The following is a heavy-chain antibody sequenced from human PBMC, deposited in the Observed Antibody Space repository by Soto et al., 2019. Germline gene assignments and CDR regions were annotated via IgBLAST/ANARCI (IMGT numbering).Heavy chain of an antibody. CDR1: GGTLSSYA. V-gene: IGHV1-69*13. J-gene: IGHJ6*02. D-gene: IGHD6-13*01. CDR3: ARTSKAAAYYYYYGMDV. Sequence: SVKVSWKDSGGTLSSYAISWVRQDPGQGLEWMGGIIPIFGTANYAQKFQGRVTITADESTSTAYMELSSLRSEDTAVYYCARTSKAAAYYYYYGMDVWGQGTTVTVSS. CDR2: IIPIFGTA.